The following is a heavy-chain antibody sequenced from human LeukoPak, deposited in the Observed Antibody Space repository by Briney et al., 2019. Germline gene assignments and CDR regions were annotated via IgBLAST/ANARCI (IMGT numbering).Heavy chain of an antibody. D-gene: IGHD6-19*01. Sequence: GVSVKVSCKPSGYTFTYYGINWVRQAPGQGLEWMGWISGYNGNTKYAQKFQGRVTMTTDTFTNTAYMELRSLRSDDTAMYYCARDKSPIRSRSGSESSPLDNWGQGTLVFVSS. V-gene: IGHV1-18*04. J-gene: IGHJ4*02. CDR2: ISGYNGNT. CDR3: ARDKSPIRSRSGSESSPLDN. CDR1: GYTFTYYG.